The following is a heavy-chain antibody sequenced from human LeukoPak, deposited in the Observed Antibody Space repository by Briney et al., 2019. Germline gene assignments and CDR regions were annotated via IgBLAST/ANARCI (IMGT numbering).Heavy chain of an antibody. CDR2: IFYTGNT. CDR1: GGSITSNNYY. CDR3: ARIEDVTRGYNHAYYFDY. Sequence: SETLSLSCTVSGGSITSNNYYWGWIRQPPGKGLEWIGNIFYTGNTYYNPSLKSRVTISVDTSKNQFSLKLRTATAADTAVYYCARIEDVTRGYNHAYYFDYWGQGTLVTVSS. D-gene: IGHD5-18*01. J-gene: IGHJ4*02. V-gene: IGHV4-39*01.